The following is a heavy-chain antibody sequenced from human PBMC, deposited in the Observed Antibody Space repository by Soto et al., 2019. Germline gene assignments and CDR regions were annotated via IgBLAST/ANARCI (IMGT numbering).Heavy chain of an antibody. CDR1: GFTFSGSA. CDR2: IRSKANSYAT. Sequence: EVQLVESGGGLVQPGGSLKLSCAASGFTFSGSAMHWVRQASGKGLEWVGRIRSKANSYATAYAASVKGRFTISRDDSKNTAYLQMNSLKTEDTAVYYCTRLPHDYYGLAYYNWFDPWGQGTLVTVSS. V-gene: IGHV3-73*01. D-gene: IGHD3-10*01. CDR3: TRLPHDYYGLAYYNWFDP. J-gene: IGHJ5*02.